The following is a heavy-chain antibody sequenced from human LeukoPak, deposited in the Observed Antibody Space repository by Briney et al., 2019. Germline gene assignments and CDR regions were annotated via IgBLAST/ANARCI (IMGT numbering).Heavy chain of an antibody. CDR1: GFTFTSYW. V-gene: IGHV3-7*01. J-gene: IGHJ4*01. Sequence: GGSLRLSCAGSGFTFTSYWMNWVRQAPGKGLEWVASINQNGVEKSSVDSVKGRFTISRDNAKNSLYLQMSSLRAEDTAVYYCARDGTAAGLYFDLWGQGTLVTVSS. CDR2: INQNGVEK. CDR3: ARDGTAAGLYFDL. D-gene: IGHD6-13*01.